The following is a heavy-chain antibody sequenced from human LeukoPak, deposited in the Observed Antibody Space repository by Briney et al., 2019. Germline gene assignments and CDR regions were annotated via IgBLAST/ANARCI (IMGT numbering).Heavy chain of an antibody. CDR1: GGSISSYY. CDR3: ARLHSITMVRGVITDDY. J-gene: IGHJ4*02. CDR2: IYYSGST. D-gene: IGHD3-10*01. V-gene: IGHV4-59*12. Sequence: SETLSLTCTVSGGSISSYYWSWIRQPPGKGLEWIGYIYYSGSTNYNPSLKSRVTISVDTSKNQFSLKLSSVTAADTAVYYCARLHSITMVRGVITDDYWGQGTLVTVSS.